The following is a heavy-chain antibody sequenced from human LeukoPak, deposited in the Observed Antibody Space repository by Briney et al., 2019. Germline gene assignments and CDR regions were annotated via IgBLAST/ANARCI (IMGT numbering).Heavy chain of an antibody. CDR3: ARAYYYDTSGYYPGGDY. J-gene: IGHJ4*02. Sequence: ASVKVSCKASGYTFTSYGISWVRQAPGQGLEWMGIINPSVGSTSYAQKFQGRVTLTRDTSTSTVYMELSSLRSEDTAVYYCARAYYYDTSGYYPGGDYWGQGTLVTVSS. CDR2: INPSVGST. V-gene: IGHV1-46*01. D-gene: IGHD3-22*01. CDR1: GYTFTSYG.